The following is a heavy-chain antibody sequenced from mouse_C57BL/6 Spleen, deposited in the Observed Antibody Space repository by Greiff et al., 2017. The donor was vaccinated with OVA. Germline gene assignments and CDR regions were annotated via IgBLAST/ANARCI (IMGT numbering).Heavy chain of an antibody. CDR1: GYTFTDYY. CDR2: INPNNGGT. V-gene: IGHV1-26*01. Sequence: EVQLQQSGPELVKPGASVKISCKASGYTFTDYYMNWVKQSHGKSLEWIGDINPNNGGTSYNQKFKGKGKLTVDKPPSTVYMELRSLTSEDAAGYYCARNYYGSSFDDWGQGTTLTVSS. CDR3: ARNYYGSSFDD. J-gene: IGHJ2*01. D-gene: IGHD1-1*01.